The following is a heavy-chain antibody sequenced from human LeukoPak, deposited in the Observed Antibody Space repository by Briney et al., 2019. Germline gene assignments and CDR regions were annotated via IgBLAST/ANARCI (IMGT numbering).Heavy chain of an antibody. CDR1: GYTFISYD. D-gene: IGHD6-19*01. V-gene: IGHV1-8*01. Sequence: GASVKVSCKASGYTFISYDINWVRQATGQGLEWMGWMNPNSGNTGYAQKFQGRVTMTRNTSISTAYMELSSLRSEDTAVYYCARVAVAGPYDAFDIWGQGTMVTASP. CDR3: ARVAVAGPYDAFDI. J-gene: IGHJ3*02. CDR2: MNPNSGNT.